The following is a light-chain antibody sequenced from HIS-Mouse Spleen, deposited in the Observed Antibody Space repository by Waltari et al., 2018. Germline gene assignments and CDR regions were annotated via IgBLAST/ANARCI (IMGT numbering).Light chain of an antibody. V-gene: IGLV3-1*01. Sequence: SYELTQPPSVSVSPGQTASITCSGDKLGDQYACWYQQKPGQSPVLVIYQDSKRPSGIPERFSGSNSGNTATLTISGTQAMDEADYYCQAWDSSTAEVFGGGTKLTVL. J-gene: IGLJ3*02. CDR2: QDS. CDR3: QAWDSSTAEV. CDR1: KLGDQY.